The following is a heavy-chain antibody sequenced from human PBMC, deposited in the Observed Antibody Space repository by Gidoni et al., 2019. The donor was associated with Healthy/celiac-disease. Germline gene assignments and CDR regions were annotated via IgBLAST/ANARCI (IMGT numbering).Heavy chain of an antibody. Sequence: QVQLVESGGGLVKPGGSLRLACAASGFHFSDYYMSWIRQAPGKWLEWVAYISSSSSYTNYADSVKGRFTISRDNAKNSLYLQMNSLRAEDTAVYYCARDSGIVYDYVWGSYEFDYWGQGTLVTVSS. CDR3: ARDSGIVYDYVWGSYEFDY. J-gene: IGHJ4*02. D-gene: IGHD3-16*01. V-gene: IGHV3-11*05. CDR2: ISSSSSYT. CDR1: GFHFSDYY.